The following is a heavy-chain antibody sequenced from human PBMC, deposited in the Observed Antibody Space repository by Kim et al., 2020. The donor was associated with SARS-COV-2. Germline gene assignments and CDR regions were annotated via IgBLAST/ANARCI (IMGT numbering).Heavy chain of an antibody. Sequence: SETLSLTCTVSGGSISSYYWSWIRQPPGKGLEWIGYIYYSGSTNYNPSLKSRVTISVDTSKNQFSLKLSSVTAADTAVYYCARAGFDTVVVPAAMIKYYYYMDVWGKGTTVTVSS. V-gene: IGHV4-59*01. CDR2: IYYSGST. CDR1: GGSISSYY. D-gene: IGHD2-2*01. J-gene: IGHJ6*03. CDR3: ARAGFDTVVVPAAMIKYYYYMDV.